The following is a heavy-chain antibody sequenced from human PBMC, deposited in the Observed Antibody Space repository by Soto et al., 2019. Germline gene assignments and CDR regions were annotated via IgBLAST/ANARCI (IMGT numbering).Heavy chain of an antibody. CDR1: GGSISSYY. Sequence: SETLPLTCTVSGGSISSYYWSWIRQPPGKGLEWIGYIYSSGSTNYNPSLKSRVIISLDTSKNQFSLKLTSVTAADTAVYYCARGTSGYLSHYYGMDVWGQGTTVTVSS. J-gene: IGHJ6*02. V-gene: IGHV4-59*08. D-gene: IGHD5-12*01. CDR2: IYSSGST. CDR3: ARGTSGYLSHYYGMDV.